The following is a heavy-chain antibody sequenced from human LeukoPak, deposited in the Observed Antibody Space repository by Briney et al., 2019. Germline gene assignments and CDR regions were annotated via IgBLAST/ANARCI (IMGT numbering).Heavy chain of an antibody. V-gene: IGHV3-15*01. CDR3: TALWGFAFDI. CDR1: GFTFSNAW. J-gene: IGHJ3*02. D-gene: IGHD7-27*01. Sequence: PGGSLRLSCAASGFTFSNAWMSWVRQAPGKGLEWVGRIKSKTDGGTTDCAAPVKGRFSISRDDSKNTLYLHMSSLKTEDTAVYYCTALWGFAFDIWGQGTLVTV. CDR2: IKSKTDGGTT.